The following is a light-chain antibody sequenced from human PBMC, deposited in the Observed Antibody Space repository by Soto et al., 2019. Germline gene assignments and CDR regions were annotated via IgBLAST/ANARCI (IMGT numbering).Light chain of an antibody. CDR3: QQYESYSPWT. V-gene: IGKV1-5*01. CDR1: RSISGW. Sequence: DIQMTQSPSTLSASVGDRVTITCRASRSISGWLAWYQQKPGKAPKLLIYDASSLESGVPSRFSGSRSGTEFTLTIGSLQPDDFATFYCQQYESYSPWTFGQGTKVEIK. CDR2: DAS. J-gene: IGKJ1*01.